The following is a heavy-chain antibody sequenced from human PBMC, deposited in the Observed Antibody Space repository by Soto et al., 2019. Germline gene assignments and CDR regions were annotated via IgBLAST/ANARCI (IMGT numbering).Heavy chain of an antibody. V-gene: IGHV1-69*01. Sequence: QVQLIQSEAEVKKPGSSVRVSCTASGGIFGSHGFSWVRQAPGLRLEWVGGFIPIFRTLTYTEKFQARVRIAADESTNTVYLDLSSLTSEDTAVYYCVRDRRIYYSDPHDEFVASDYEVWGQGTMVSVSS. CDR2: FIPIFRTL. CDR3: VRDRRIYYSDPHDEFVASDYEV. D-gene: IGHD3-22*01. CDR1: GGIFGSHG. J-gene: IGHJ3*01.